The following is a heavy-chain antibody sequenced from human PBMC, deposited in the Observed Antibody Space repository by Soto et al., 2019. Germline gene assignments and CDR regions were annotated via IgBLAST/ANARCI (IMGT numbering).Heavy chain of an antibody. CDR3: ARAYYDFWSGYYDNWFDP. Sequence: ASVKVSCKASAYTFTRYYINWVRQATGQGLEWMGWMNPNSGNTGYAQKFQGRVTMTRNTSISTAYMELSSLRSEDTAVYYCARAYYDFWSGYYDNWFDPWGQGTLVTVSS. J-gene: IGHJ5*02. CDR2: MNPNSGNT. D-gene: IGHD3-3*01. CDR1: AYTFTRYY. V-gene: IGHV1-8*01.